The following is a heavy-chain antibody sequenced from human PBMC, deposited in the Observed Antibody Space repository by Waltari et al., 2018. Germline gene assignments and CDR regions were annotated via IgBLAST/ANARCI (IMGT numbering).Heavy chain of an antibody. V-gene: IGHV4-4*02. D-gene: IGHD2-15*01. Sequence: QLQLQESGPGLVKPSGTLSLTCAVLGDSLGNRDFWSWVRQPPGKGLEWIGQVHSSGRTNYNPSFASRVTVSVDTSTRQFSLRVTSATAADTAVYYCARDRGRGLYLESWGQEILVTVSP. CDR3: ARDRGRGLYLES. J-gene: IGHJ4*02. CDR1: GDSLGNRDF. CDR2: VHSSGRT.